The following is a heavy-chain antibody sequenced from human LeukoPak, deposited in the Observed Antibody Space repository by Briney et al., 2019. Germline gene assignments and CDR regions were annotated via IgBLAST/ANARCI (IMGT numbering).Heavy chain of an antibody. CDR2: IYYSGST. J-gene: IGHJ4*02. CDR3: ARETDVYCSSTSCLYYFDY. D-gene: IGHD2-2*01. V-gene: IGHV4-59*06. Sequence: SETLSLTCTVSGGSISSSYWSWIRQHPGKGLEWIGYIYYSGSTYYNPSLKSRVTISVDTSKNQFSLKLSSVTAADTAVYYCARETDVYCSSTSCLYYFDYWGQGTLVTVSS. CDR1: GGSISSSY.